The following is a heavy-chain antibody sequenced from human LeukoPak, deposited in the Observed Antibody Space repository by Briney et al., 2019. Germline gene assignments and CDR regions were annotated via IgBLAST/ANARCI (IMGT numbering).Heavy chain of an antibody. Sequence: PSETLSLTCAVYGGSFSGYYWSWVRQPPGKGLEWIGDIYHGGSTNYNPSLRSRVTISVDKSKNQFSLKLTSVTAADTAVYYCARGGSYVYFDYWGQGTLVTVSS. D-gene: IGHD3-16*01. J-gene: IGHJ4*02. CDR2: IYHGGST. CDR1: GGSFSGYY. V-gene: IGHV4-34*01. CDR3: ARGGSYVYFDY.